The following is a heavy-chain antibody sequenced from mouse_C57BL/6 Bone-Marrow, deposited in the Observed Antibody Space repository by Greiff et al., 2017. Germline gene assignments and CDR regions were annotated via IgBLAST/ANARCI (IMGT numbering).Heavy chain of an antibody. CDR1: GYTFTSYV. CDR3: AKWRDQGIWY. V-gene: IGHV1-14*01. D-gene: IGHD1-1*02. CDR2: IYPYNDGT. Sequence: LVESGPELVKPGASVKMSCKASGYTFTSYVMHWVKQKPGQGLEWIGYIYPYNDGTKYNEKFKGKATLTSDKSSSTAYLGLSSLTSEDSSVYYCAKWRDQGIWYWGQGTSVTVSS. J-gene: IGHJ4*01.